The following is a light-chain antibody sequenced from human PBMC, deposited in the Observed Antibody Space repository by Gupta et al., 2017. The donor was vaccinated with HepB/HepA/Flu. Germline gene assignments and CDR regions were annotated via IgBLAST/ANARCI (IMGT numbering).Light chain of an antibody. J-gene: IGKJ4*01. V-gene: IGKV3-15*01. CDR1: QSVTKD. Sequence: EIVMTQSPVILSVSPGERATVSCRASQSVTKDLAWYQQKDGQAPRLLIYGASVRAAGIPARFSGSGSGTEFTLTISSLQSEDFAVYYCQQYNKWPPLTFGGGTKLEIK. CDR2: GAS. CDR3: QQYNKWPPLT.